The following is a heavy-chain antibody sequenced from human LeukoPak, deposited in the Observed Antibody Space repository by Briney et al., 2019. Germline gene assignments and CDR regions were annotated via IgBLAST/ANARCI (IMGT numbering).Heavy chain of an antibody. CDR2: IWSDGSIK. V-gene: IGHV3-33*01. Sequence: GGSLRLSCAASAFTFSSYGMHWVRQAPGKGLEWVAVIWSDGSIKFYADSVKGRFTISRDNSKNTLYLQMDSLRAEDTALYYCTRDSGTYNWFDPWGQGTLVTVSS. J-gene: IGHJ5*02. CDR3: TRDSGTYNWFDP. D-gene: IGHD1-26*01. CDR1: AFTFSSYG.